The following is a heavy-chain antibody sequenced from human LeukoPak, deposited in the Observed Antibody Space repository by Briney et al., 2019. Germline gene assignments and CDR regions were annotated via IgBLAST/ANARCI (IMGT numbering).Heavy chain of an antibody. CDR3: ARDESWLPDY. D-gene: IGHD5-18*01. Sequence: GGSLRLSCSVSGFTFSTYAMHWVRQAPGKGLEYVSAISSNGGTTYYADSVKSRFTISRDNSKNTLYLQMNSLRAEDTAVYYCARDESWLPDYWGQGTLVTVSS. CDR1: GFTFSTYA. V-gene: IGHV3-64*04. CDR2: ISSNGGTT. J-gene: IGHJ4*02.